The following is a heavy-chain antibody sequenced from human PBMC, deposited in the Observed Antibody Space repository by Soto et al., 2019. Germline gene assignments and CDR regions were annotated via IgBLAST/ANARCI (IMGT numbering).Heavy chain of an antibody. D-gene: IGHD5-18*01. V-gene: IGHV4-31*03. CDR3: ARGTYTYGYAIDR. J-gene: IGHJ5*02. CDR1: GGSISSGGYY. CDR2: IYSSGST. Sequence: QVQLQESGPGLVKPSQTLSLTCRVSGGSISSGGYYWSWVRQDPVKGLEWIGYIYSSGSTYNNPSLESRVSISIDTSKNHFSLKLPAVTAADTAVYFCARGTYTYGYAIDRWGQGTLVNVSS.